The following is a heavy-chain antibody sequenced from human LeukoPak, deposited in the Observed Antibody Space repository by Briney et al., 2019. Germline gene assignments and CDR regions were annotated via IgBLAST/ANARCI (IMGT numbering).Heavy chain of an antibody. V-gene: IGHV1-2*04. Sequence: ASVKVSCKASGYTFTGYYMHWVRQAPGQGLEWMGWINPNSGGTNYAQKFQGWVTMTRDTSISTAYMELSRLRSDDTAVYYCARDRGYYYDSSGHGAFDIWGQGTMVTVSS. D-gene: IGHD3-22*01. CDR1: GYTFTGYY. CDR3: ARDRGYYYDSSGHGAFDI. J-gene: IGHJ3*02. CDR2: INPNSGGT.